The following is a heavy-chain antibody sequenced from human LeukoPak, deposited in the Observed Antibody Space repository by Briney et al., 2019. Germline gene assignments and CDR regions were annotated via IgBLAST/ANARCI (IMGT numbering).Heavy chain of an antibody. J-gene: IGHJ4*02. V-gene: IGHV4-34*01. CDR1: GGSFSGYY. D-gene: IGHD3-10*01. Sequence: SETLSLTCAVYGGSFSGYYWGWIRQPPGKGLEWIGEINHSGSTNYNPSLKSRVTISVDTSKNQFSLKLSSVTAADTAVYYCARGSDLGFGELTLFFDYWGQGTLVTVSS. CDR2: INHSGST. CDR3: ARGSDLGFGELTLFFDY.